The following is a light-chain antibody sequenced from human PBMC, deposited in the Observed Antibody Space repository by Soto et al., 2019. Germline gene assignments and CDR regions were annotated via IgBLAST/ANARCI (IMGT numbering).Light chain of an antibody. CDR1: QSVSSY. Sequence: ETVLTQSPATLSLSPGERATLSCRASQSVSSYLAWYQQKPGQAPRLLIYDASNRATGVPARFSGSGSGTDFTLTISSLEPEDFAVYYCQQRSTWPRTFGGGTKVEIK. J-gene: IGKJ4*01. V-gene: IGKV3-11*01. CDR2: DAS. CDR3: QQRSTWPRT.